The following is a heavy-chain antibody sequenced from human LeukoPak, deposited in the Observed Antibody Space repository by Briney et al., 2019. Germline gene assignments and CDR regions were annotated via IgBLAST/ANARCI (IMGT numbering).Heavy chain of an antibody. V-gene: IGHV4-34*01. D-gene: IGHD2-15*01. CDR1: GGSFSGYY. J-gene: IGHJ5*02. CDR2: INHSGST. CDR3: ARFRYCSGGSCYFPNWFDP. Sequence: SETLSLTCAVYGGSFSGYYWSWIHQPPGKGLEWIGEINHSGSTNYNPSLKSRVTISVDTSKNQFSLKLSSVTAADTAVYYCARFRYCSGGSCYFPNWFDPWGQGTLVTVSS.